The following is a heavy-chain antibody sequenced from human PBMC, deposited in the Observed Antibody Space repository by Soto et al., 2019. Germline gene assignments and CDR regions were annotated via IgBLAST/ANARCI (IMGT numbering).Heavy chain of an antibody. CDR1: GVSISSGNW. CDR2: IFHDGTA. CDR3: ARLVYDTRLNYMYFDF. D-gene: IGHD3-10*01. J-gene: IGHJ4*02. Sequence: SEPLSLSCAVSGVSISSGNWWTWVRQSPQRGLEYIGEIFHDGTANYYPSFERRVAISVDTSKNQFSLKLTSVTAADTAIYFYARLVYDTRLNYMYFDFWGQGTLVTVSS. V-gene: IGHV4-4*02.